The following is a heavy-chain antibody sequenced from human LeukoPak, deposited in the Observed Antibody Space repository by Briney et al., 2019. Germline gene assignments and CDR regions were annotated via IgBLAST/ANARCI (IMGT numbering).Heavy chain of an antibody. CDR1: GGSISDSCYY. V-gene: IGHV4-39*01. J-gene: IGHJ4*02. D-gene: IGHD2/OR15-2a*01. CDR3: ARRTFYRPFDY. Sequence: SETLSLTCTVSGGSISDSCYYWGWIRQPPGKGLEWIANVDSSGDTYYNASLKSRVTIYMDISKSQFFLNLNSVTTADAAMYYCARRTFYRPFDYWGQGTLVTVSS. CDR2: VDSSGDT.